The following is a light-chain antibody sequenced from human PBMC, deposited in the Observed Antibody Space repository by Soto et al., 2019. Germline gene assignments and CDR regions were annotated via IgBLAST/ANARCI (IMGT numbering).Light chain of an antibody. V-gene: IGKV3-20*01. Sequence: VFARCRGIQSLSPGERATLSCRASQSVGSSYLAWYQQKPGQAPRLLIYGASSRATGIPDRFSGSGSGTDFTLTISRLEPEDFAVYYCHQYGSQLTFAGGTKV. CDR1: QSVGSSY. CDR2: GAS. CDR3: HQYGSQLT. J-gene: IGKJ4*01.